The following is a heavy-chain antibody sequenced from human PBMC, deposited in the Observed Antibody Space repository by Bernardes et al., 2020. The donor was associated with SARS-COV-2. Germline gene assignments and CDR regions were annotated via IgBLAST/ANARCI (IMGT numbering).Heavy chain of an antibody. CDR3: AKDMKRGYSGYDLFLTYYFDY. J-gene: IGHJ4*02. Sequence: GGSLRLSCAASGFTFDDYAMHWVRQAPGKGLEWVSGISWNSGSIGYADSVKGRFTISRDNAKNSLYLQMNSLRAEDTALYYCAKDMKRGYSGYDLFLTYYFDYWGQGTLVTVSS. CDR1: GFTFDDYA. CDR2: ISWNSGSI. D-gene: IGHD5-12*01. V-gene: IGHV3-9*01.